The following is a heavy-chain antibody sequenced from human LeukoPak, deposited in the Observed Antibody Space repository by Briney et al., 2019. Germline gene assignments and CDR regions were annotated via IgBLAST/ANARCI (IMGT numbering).Heavy chain of an antibody. CDR3: ARDGVEQRWLQISLNAFDI. J-gene: IGHJ3*02. CDR1: GYTFISYY. Sequence: ASVKVSCKASGYTFISYYMHWVRQAPGQGLEWMGIINPSGGSTSYTQKFQGRVTMTRDTSTSTVYMELSSLTSEDTAVYYCARDGVEQRWLQISLNAFDIWGQGTMVTVSS. D-gene: IGHD5-24*01. CDR2: INPSGGST. V-gene: IGHV1-46*01.